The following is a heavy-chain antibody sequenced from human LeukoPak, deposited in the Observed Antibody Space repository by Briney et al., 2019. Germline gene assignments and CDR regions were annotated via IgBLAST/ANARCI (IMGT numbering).Heavy chain of an antibody. CDR2: INPNSGGT. CDR1: GYTFTGYY. CDR3: ARVLTGYSSAAGTGDY. D-gene: IGHD6-13*01. Sequence: GASVKVSCKASGYTFTGYYMHWVRQAPGQGLEWMGWINPNSGGTNYAQKFQGRVTMTRDTSISTAYMELSRLRSDDTAVYYCARVLTGYSSAAGTGDYWGQGTLVTVSS. V-gene: IGHV1-2*02. J-gene: IGHJ4*02.